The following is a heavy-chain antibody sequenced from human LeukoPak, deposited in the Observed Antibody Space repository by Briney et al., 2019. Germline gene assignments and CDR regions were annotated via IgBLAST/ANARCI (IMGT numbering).Heavy chain of an antibody. V-gene: IGHV3-33*01. CDR1: GFTFRSCG. CDR2: IWYDGSNK. J-gene: IGHJ4*02. CDR3: ASDVIGYFDY. D-gene: IGHD2/OR15-2a*01. Sequence: PGRSLRLSCAASGFTFRSCGMHGVRQARGKGREEVAVIWYDGSNKLCADAVRGRFTISRDNSQNTLYLQMNSLRAEDTDVYCCASDVIGYFDYWGQGTLVTVSS.